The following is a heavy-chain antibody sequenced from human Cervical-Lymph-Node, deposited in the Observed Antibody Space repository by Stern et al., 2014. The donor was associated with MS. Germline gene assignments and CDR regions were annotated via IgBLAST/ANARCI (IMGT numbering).Heavy chain of an antibody. D-gene: IGHD4-17*01. CDR3: SRGTYGDYDSANWYFDL. Sequence: VQLVESGAEVKKPGASVKVSCKASGYTFTTYFIHWVRQAPGQGLEWMGIINPSGGTTNYAQNFQGRVTMTRDTSTSTVYIELSSLRSEDTAVYSCSRGTYGDYDSANWYFDLWGRGTLVTVSS. CDR2: INPSGGTT. CDR1: GYTFTTYF. J-gene: IGHJ2*01. V-gene: IGHV1-46*01.